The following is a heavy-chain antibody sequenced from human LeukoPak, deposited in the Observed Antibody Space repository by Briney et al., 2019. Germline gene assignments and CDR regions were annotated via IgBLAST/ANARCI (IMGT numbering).Heavy chain of an antibody. CDR1: GSSINSFY. CDR3: ARSPYYYGSGSSYYYMDV. J-gene: IGHJ6*03. CDR2: IYYSGST. V-gene: IGHV4-59*08. D-gene: IGHD3-10*01. Sequence: PSETLSLICTVSGSSINSFYWSWIRQPPGKGLEWIGYIYYSGSTTYNPSLNSRVTISLDTSKNQLSLELSSVTAADTAVYYCARSPYYYGSGSSYYYMDVWGKGSTVTVSS.